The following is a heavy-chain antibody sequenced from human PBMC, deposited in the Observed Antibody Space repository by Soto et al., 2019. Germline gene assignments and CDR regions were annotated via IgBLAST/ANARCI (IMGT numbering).Heavy chain of an antibody. D-gene: IGHD3-3*01. CDR3: ARLSSSLVAGFYDAFDI. J-gene: IGHJ3*02. V-gene: IGHV5-51*01. CDR2: IYPGDSDT. Sequence: PGESLKISCKGSGYSFTSYWIGWVRQMPGKGLEWMGIIYPGDSDTRYSPSFQGQVTISADKSISTAYLQWSSLKASDTAMYYCARLSSSLVAGFYDAFDIWGQGTMVTVSS. CDR1: GYSFTSYW.